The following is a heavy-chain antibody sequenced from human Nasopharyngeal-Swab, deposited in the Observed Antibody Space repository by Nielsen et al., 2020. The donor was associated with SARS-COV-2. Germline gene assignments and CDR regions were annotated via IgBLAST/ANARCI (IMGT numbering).Heavy chain of an antibody. Sequence: GGSLRLSCVVSGFTFSDHWMSWVRQAPGKGLEWVANIKQDGSEKYYVDSVKGRFTISRDNAKNSLYLQMNSLRAEDTAVYYCARVGSSSWYFDYWGQGTLVTVSS. V-gene: IGHV3-7*01. CDR1: GFTFSDHW. J-gene: IGHJ4*02. D-gene: IGHD6-13*01. CDR2: IKQDGSEK. CDR3: ARVGSSSWYFDY.